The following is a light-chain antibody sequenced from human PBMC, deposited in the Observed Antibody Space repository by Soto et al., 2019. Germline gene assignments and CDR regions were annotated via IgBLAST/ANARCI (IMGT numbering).Light chain of an antibody. V-gene: IGKV1-33*01. CDR3: QQYDNLIT. J-gene: IGKJ5*01. Sequence: IQMTQSPSSVSASFGDTVTITCRASQDINVYLNWYQQKPGEVPKLLIYSASSLHSGVPSRFTGSGSETDFTLTIRSLQPEDIATYYCQQYDNLITFGQGTRLEI. CDR1: QDINVY. CDR2: SAS.